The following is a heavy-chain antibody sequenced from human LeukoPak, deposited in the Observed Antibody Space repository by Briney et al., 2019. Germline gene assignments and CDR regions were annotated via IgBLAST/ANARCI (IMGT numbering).Heavy chain of an antibody. D-gene: IGHD3-10*01. V-gene: IGHV3-23*01. Sequence: GGSLRLSCAASGFTLSSYGMSWVRQAPGKGLEWVSTISGSGGRTYYADSVKGRFTISRDNSKNTLYLQMNSLRAEDTAVYYCAKDSPLLLWFGSYWGQGTLVTVSS. CDR3: AKDSPLLLWFGSY. J-gene: IGHJ4*02. CDR2: ISGSGGRT. CDR1: GFTLSSYG.